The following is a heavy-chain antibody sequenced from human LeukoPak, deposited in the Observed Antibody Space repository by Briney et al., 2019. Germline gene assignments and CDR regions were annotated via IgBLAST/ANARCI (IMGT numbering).Heavy chain of an antibody. V-gene: IGHV1-69*13. CDR1: GGTFTSYA. Sequence: SVKVSCKASGGTFTSYAISWVRQAPGQGLEWMGGIIPIVGTANYAQRFQGRVTITADESTSTAYMELSSLRSEDTAVYYCARDWGSGNYYDSSGYRYFDYWGQGTLVTVSS. CDR2: IIPIVGTA. CDR3: ARDWGSGNYYDSSGYRYFDY. J-gene: IGHJ4*02. D-gene: IGHD3-22*01.